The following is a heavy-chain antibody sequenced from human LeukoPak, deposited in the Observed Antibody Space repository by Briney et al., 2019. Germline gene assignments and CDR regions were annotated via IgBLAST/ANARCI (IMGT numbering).Heavy chain of an antibody. V-gene: IGHV1-18*04. CDR1: GFRFTSFG. CDR2: ISNYFGVT. Sequence: ASVKVSCKASGFRFTSFGLSWVRQAPGQGLEWMGWISNYFGVTHYAEKFEDRVTMTIDTSTATAYMELRSLRYDDTAIYYCARDSDSSGNGNGDCLDPWGQGTVVTVSS. CDR3: ARDSDSSGNGNGDCLDP. D-gene: IGHD4-11*01. J-gene: IGHJ5*02.